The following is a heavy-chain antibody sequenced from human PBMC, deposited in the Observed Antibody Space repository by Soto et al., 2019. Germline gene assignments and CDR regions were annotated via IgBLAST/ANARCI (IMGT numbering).Heavy chain of an antibody. CDR2: IYSGGST. J-gene: IGHJ3*02. CDR1: GFTVSSNY. CDR3: ARVLWSGYNDAFDI. D-gene: IGHD3-3*01. Sequence: GGSLRLSCAASGFTVSSNYMSWVRQAPGKGLEWVSVIYSGGSTYYADSVKGRFTISRDNSKNTLYLQMNSLRAEDTAVYYCARVLWSGYNDAFDIWGQGTMVTVSS. V-gene: IGHV3-66*01.